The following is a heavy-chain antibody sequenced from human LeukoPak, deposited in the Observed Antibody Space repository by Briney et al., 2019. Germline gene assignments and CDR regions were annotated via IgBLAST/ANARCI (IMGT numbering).Heavy chain of an antibody. CDR2: IYYSGST. J-gene: IGHJ4*02. CDR1: GGSISSGGYY. D-gene: IGHD6-13*01. V-gene: IGHV4-31*03. Sequence: SETLSLTCTVSGGSISSGGYYWSWIRQHPGTGLEWIGYIYYSGSTYYNPSLKSRVTISVDTSKNQFALKLRSVTAADTAVYYCARDSRRTAAGFDYWGQGTLVTVSS. CDR3: ARDSRRTAAGFDY.